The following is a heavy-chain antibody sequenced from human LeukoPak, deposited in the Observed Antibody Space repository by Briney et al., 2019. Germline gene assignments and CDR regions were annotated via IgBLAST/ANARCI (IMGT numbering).Heavy chain of an antibody. Sequence: GSLRLSCAASGFTFSSYGMNWVRQAPGKGLEWISSISSSSYIYYADSVKGRFTISRDNAKNSLYLQMNSLRAEDTAVYYCARDRVEMATSPFRNWGQGTLVTVSS. D-gene: IGHD5-24*01. J-gene: IGHJ4*02. CDR1: GFTFSSYG. CDR3: ARDRVEMATSPFRN. CDR2: ISSSSYI. V-gene: IGHV3-21*01.